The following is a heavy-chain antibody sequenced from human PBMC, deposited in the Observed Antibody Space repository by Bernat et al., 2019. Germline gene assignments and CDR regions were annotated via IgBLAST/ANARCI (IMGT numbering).Heavy chain of an antibody. CDR1: GFTFSSYG. CDR3: ARGPAQYCSSGSCYTRTFDY. D-gene: IGHD2-15*01. CDR2: IWYDGSNK. Sequence: QVQLVESGGGVVQPGRSLRLSCAASGFTFSSYGMHWVRQAPGKGLEWVAVIWYDGSNKYYADSVKGRFTISRDNSKNTLYLQMNSLRAEDTAVYYCARGPAQYCSSGSCYTRTFDYWGQGTLVTVSS. J-gene: IGHJ4*02. V-gene: IGHV3-33*01.